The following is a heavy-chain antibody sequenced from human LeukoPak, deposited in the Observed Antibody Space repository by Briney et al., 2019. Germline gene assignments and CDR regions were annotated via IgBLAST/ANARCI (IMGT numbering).Heavy chain of an antibody. J-gene: IGHJ1*01. CDR2: IYYSGST. V-gene: IGHV4-59*08. Sequence: PSETLSLTCTVSGDSISSYSRTWIRQPPGEGLEWIGYIYYSGSTNYNPSLKSRVTISVDTSKNQFSMKLSPVIAADTAVYYCARLDYYYASSGYYEYFQHWGQGTLVTVSS. D-gene: IGHD3-22*01. CDR3: ARLDYYYASSGYYEYFQH. CDR1: GDSISSYS.